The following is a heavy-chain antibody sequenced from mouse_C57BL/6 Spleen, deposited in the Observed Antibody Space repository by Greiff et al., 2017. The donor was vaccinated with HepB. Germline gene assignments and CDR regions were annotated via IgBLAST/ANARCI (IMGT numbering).Heavy chain of an antibody. D-gene: IGHD1-1*01. CDR2: ISPGNSDT. J-gene: IGHJ1*03. CDR1: GYTFTSYW. Sequence: VQLQQSGTVLARPGASVKMSCKTSGYTFTSYWMHWVSQRPGKGLEWIGAISPGNSDTSYNQKVKGKAKLTAVTSASTVYMELSSLTNEDSAVYYCTGGNYYGSSHWYFEVWGTGTTVTVSS. CDR3: TGGNYYGSSHWYFEV. V-gene: IGHV1-5*01.